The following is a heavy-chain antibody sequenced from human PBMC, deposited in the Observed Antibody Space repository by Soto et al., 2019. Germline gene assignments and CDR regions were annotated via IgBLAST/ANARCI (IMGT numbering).Heavy chain of an antibody. D-gene: IGHD4-17*01. Sequence: QITLKESGPTLVKPTQTLTLTCTFSGFSLNTSGVGVGWIRQPPGKALEWLALIYWDDDKRYSPSLKSRLTIXQVXSKNQVVLTLTSMDPVDTGTHYCAHRHDGDDPIDDWGQGTLVTVSS. V-gene: IGHV2-5*02. CDR1: GFSLNTSGVG. CDR3: AHRHDGDDPIDD. J-gene: IGHJ4*02. CDR2: IYWDDDK.